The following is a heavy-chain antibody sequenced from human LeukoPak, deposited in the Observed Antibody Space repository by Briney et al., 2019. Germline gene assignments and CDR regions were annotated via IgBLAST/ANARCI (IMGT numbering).Heavy chain of an antibody. V-gene: IGHV3-23*01. Sequence: PGGSLRLSCAASGFTFDDYGMTWVRQAPGKGLEWVSAISGSGGSTYYAGSVKGRFTISRDNSKNTLYLQMNSLRADDTAVYYCAREGATTAFDYWGQGTLVTVSS. CDR1: GFTFDDYG. J-gene: IGHJ4*02. D-gene: IGHD1-26*01. CDR3: AREGATTAFDY. CDR2: ISGSGGST.